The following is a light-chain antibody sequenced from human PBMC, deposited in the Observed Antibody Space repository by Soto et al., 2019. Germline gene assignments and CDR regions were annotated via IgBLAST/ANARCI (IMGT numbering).Light chain of an antibody. CDR2: GAS. Sequence: EIVMTQSPATLSVSPGERATLSCRASQSVSSNLAWYQQKPGQAPRLLIYGASTRATAIPARFSGSGSGTEFSLTISSLQSEDFAVYYCQQYNSWPPLTFGQGTRLEIK. J-gene: IGKJ5*01. CDR3: QQYNSWPPLT. V-gene: IGKV3-15*01. CDR1: QSVSSN.